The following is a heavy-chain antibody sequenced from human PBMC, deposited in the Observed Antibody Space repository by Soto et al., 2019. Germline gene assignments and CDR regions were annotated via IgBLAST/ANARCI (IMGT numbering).Heavy chain of an antibody. J-gene: IGHJ4*02. CDR2: IYYSGST. D-gene: IGHD3-3*01. Sequence: SQTLSLTCTVAGGSRSSYYWRRIRQPPGKGLEWIGYIYYSGSTNYNPSLKSRVTISVDASKNQFSLKLSSVTAADTAVYYCASMYYDFWSGYPAHFDYWGQGTLDPVSS. CDR1: GGSRSSYY. CDR3: ASMYYDFWSGYPAHFDY. V-gene: IGHV4-59*01.